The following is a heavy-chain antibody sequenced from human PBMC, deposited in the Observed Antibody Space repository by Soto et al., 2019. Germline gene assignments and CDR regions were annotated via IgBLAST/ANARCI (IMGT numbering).Heavy chain of an antibody. CDR2: ISYDGTNK. CDR3: AKAVYDSNGWDAFDI. Sequence: QVQLVESGGGVVQPGRSLRLSCIVSGFTLSSYGMHWVRQAPGKGLEWVAVISYDGTNKYYADSVKGRFTISRDNSKNTLYLQMNSLRPEDAAVYYCAKAVYDSNGWDAFDIWGQGTMVTVSS. J-gene: IGHJ3*02. CDR1: GFTLSSYG. V-gene: IGHV3-30*18. D-gene: IGHD3-22*01.